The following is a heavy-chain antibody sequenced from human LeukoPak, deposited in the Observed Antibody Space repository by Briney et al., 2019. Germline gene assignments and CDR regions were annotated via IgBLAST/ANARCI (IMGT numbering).Heavy chain of an antibody. CDR1: GYTFTSYD. V-gene: IGHV1-8*01. D-gene: IGHD3-22*01. CDR2: MNPNSGNT. J-gene: IGHJ4*02. CDR3: ARGYYDSSGYWRLFDY. Sequence: ASVKVSCKASGYTFTSYDINWVRQATGRGLEWMGWMNPNSGNTGYAQKFQGRVTMTRNTSITTAYMELSSLRSEDTAVYYCARGYYDSSGYWRLFDYWGQGTLVTVSS.